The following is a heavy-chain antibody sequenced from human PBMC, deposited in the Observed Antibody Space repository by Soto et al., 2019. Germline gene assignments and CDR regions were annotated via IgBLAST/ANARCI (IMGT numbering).Heavy chain of an antibody. Sequence: PSETLSLTCTVSGGCISSSSYYWGWIRQPPGKGLEWIGSIYYSGSTYYNPSLKSRVTISVDTSKNQFSLKLSSVTAADTAVYYCARYPRGLYSYGLLYFDYWGQGTLVTVSS. V-gene: IGHV4-39*01. J-gene: IGHJ4*02. CDR2: IYYSGST. CDR1: GGCISSSSYY. D-gene: IGHD5-18*01. CDR3: ARYPRGLYSYGLLYFDY.